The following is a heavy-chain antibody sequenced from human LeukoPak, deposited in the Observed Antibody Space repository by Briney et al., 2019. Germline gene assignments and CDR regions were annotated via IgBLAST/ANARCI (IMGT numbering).Heavy chain of an antibody. Sequence: PGGSLRLSCAASGFTFSSYAMSWVRQAPGKGLEWVSAISGSGGSTYYADSVKGWFTISRDNSKNTLYLQMNSLRAEDTAVYYCAKDGRDGYNQRFYYYGMDVWGQGTTVTVSS. D-gene: IGHD5-24*01. CDR3: AKDGRDGYNQRFYYYGMDV. V-gene: IGHV3-23*01. CDR1: GFTFSSYA. J-gene: IGHJ6*02. CDR2: ISGSGGST.